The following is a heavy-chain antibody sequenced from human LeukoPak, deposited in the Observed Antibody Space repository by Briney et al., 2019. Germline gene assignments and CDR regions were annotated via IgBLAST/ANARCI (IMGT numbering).Heavy chain of an antibody. Sequence: SETLSLTCTVSGGSISSGGYYWSWIRQHPGKGLEWIGYIYYSGSTYYNPSLKSRVTIPVDTSKNQFSLKLSSVTAADAAVYYCASGRGPTYYYDSSGYYSWGQGTLVTVSS. CDR3: ASGRGPTYYYDSSGYYS. CDR2: IYYSGST. D-gene: IGHD3-22*01. V-gene: IGHV4-31*03. J-gene: IGHJ4*02. CDR1: GGSISSGGYY.